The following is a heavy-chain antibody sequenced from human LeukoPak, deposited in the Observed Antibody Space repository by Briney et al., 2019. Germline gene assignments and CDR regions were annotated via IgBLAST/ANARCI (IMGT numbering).Heavy chain of an antibody. Sequence: PSETLSLTCTVSGGSISSSSYYWGWIRQPPGKGLEWIGSIYYSGSTYYNPSLKSRVTISVDTSKNQFSLKLSSVTAADTAVYYCARIMVDGSWAMDYWGRGTLVTVSS. V-gene: IGHV4-39*01. J-gene: IGHJ4*02. CDR3: ARIMVDGSWAMDY. CDR2: IYYSGST. CDR1: GGSISSSSYY. D-gene: IGHD3-10*01.